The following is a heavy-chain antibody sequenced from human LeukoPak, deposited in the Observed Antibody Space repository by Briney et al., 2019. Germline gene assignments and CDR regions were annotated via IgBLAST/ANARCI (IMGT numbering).Heavy chain of an antibody. J-gene: IGHJ4*02. CDR2: INHSGST. D-gene: IGHD6-19*01. V-gene: IGHV4-34*01. CDR1: GGSFSGYY. CDR3: ARLPIAVVGFDC. Sequence: SETLSLTCAVYGGSFSGYYWSWIRQPPGKGLEWIGEINHSGSTNYNPSLKSRVTISVDTSKNQFSLKLSSVTAADTAVYYCARLPIAVVGFDCWGQGTLVTVSS.